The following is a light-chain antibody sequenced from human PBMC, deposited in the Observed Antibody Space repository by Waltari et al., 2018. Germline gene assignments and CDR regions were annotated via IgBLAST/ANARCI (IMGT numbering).Light chain of an antibody. J-gene: IGLJ2*01. CDR1: SSDVGGYNY. CDR3: SSYTSSNTVV. CDR2: DVS. V-gene: IGLV2-14*03. Sequence: HSALTQPASVSGSPGQSITIPCSVSSSDVGGYNYVSWYLQYPGQAPKLIIYDVSQRPSEISDRFSGSTSGSTASLTISGLQAEDEADYYCSSYTSSNTVVFGGGTKVTVL.